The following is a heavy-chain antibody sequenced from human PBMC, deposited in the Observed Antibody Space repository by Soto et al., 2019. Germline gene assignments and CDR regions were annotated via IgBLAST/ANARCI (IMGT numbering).Heavy chain of an antibody. J-gene: IGHJ6*02. V-gene: IGHV1-58*01. D-gene: IGHD1-26*01. CDR2: IVVGSGNT. Sequence: SVKVSCKASGFTFTSSAVQWVRQARGQRLEWIGWIVVGSGNTNYAQKFQERVTITRDMSTSTAYMELSSLRSEDTAVYYCAAGGGSYYYGMDVWGQGATVTVSS. CDR1: GFTFTSSA. CDR3: AAGGGSYYYGMDV.